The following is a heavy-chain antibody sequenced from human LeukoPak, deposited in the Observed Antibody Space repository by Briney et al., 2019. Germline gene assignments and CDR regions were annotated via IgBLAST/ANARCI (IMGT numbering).Heavy chain of an antibody. CDR3: AREGTWFGELFPGR. V-gene: IGHV4-61*01. CDR2: IYYSGST. J-gene: IGHJ4*02. Sequence: SETLSLTCNVSGFSLTIGYYWSWIRQPPGKGLEWIGYIYYSGSTNYNPSLKSRVTISVDTSKNQFSLKLSSVTAADPAVYYCAREGTWFGELFPGRWGQGTLVTVSS. D-gene: IGHD3-10*01. CDR1: GFSLTIGYY.